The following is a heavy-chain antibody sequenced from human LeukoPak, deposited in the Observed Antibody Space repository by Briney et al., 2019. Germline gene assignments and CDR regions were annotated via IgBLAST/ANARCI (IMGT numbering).Heavy chain of an antibody. CDR1: GGTFSIYA. CDR2: IIPLFGRA. V-gene: IGHV1-69*13. Sequence: SVKLSCKASGGTFSIYAIICVRQAPGQGREWLGGIIPLFGRANYAENFQDKATITADESPSTAYMELSSLRSEATAVYHCARGPYWGQGTLVPVST. J-gene: IGHJ4*02. CDR3: ARGPY.